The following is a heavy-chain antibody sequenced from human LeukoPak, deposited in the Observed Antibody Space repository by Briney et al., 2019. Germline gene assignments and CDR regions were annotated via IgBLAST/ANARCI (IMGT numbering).Heavy chain of an antibody. Sequence: SETLSLTCTVSGGSISSGGYYWSWIRQHPGKGLEWIGYIFYSGSTYYNPSLKSRVTISVDTSKNQFSLKLSSVTAADTAVYYCARAMIKGEYYFDYWGQGTLVTVS. CDR2: IFYSGST. CDR3: ARAMIKGEYYFDY. V-gene: IGHV4-31*03. J-gene: IGHJ4*02. D-gene: IGHD3-16*01. CDR1: GGSISSGGYY.